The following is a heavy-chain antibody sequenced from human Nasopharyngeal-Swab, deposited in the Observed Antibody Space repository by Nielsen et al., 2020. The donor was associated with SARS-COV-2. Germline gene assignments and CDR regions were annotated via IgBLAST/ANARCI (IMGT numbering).Heavy chain of an antibody. CDR2: ISSSSSYI. V-gene: IGHV3-21*01. CDR1: GFTFNNYN. CDR3: ARDIEGGLGLRY. J-gene: IGHJ4*02. Sequence: GASLKISCAASGFTFNNYNFNWVRQAPGKGLEWVSSISSSSSYIYYADSVKGRFTISRDNAKNSLYLQMNRLRAEDTAVYYCARDIEGGLGLRYWGQGTLVTVSS. D-gene: IGHD2-15*01.